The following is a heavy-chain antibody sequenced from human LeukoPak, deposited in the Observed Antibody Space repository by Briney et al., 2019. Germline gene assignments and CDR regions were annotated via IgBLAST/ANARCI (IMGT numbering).Heavy chain of an antibody. D-gene: IGHD3-10*01. Sequence: GAPPKISSKASGYSITSYWIGCGRQLPGKGLEWMGVIYPGDSDTRYSPSFQGQVTISADKSNSTVYLQWSTLKASDTAMYYCARTPSVPGYYGSGSYYIPNDYWGQGTLVTVSS. CDR3: ARTPSVPGYYGSGSYYIPNDY. J-gene: IGHJ4*02. CDR1: GYSITSYW. V-gene: IGHV5-51*01. CDR2: IYPGDSDT.